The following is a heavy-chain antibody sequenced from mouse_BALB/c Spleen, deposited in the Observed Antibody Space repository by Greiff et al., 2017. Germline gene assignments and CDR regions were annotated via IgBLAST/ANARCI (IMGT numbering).Heavy chain of an antibody. CDR3: ARRGTGTGWYFDV. J-gene: IGHJ1*01. V-gene: IGHV1-15*01. D-gene: IGHD4-1*01. CDR1: GYTFTDYE. Sequence: QVQLQQSGAELVRPGASVTLSCKASGYTFTDYEMHWVKQTPVHGLEWIGAIDPETGGTAYNQKFKGKATLTADKSSSTAYMELRSLTSEDSAVYYCARRGTGTGWYFDVWGAGTTVTVSS. CDR2: IDPETGGT.